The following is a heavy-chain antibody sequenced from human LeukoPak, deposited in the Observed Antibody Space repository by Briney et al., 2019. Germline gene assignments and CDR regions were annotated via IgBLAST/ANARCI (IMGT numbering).Heavy chain of an antibody. V-gene: IGHV6-1*01. CDR1: GDSVSSNSVA. Sequence: SQTLSLTCAISGDSVSSNSVAWNWIRQSPSRGLEWLGSTYRRSIYYNDYASSVKGRITINVDTSKNQFSLHVNSVTPEDTAVYYSARGRASAFDIWAQGTIVTVSS. CDR2: TYRRSIYYN. J-gene: IGHJ3*02. CDR3: ARGRASAFDI.